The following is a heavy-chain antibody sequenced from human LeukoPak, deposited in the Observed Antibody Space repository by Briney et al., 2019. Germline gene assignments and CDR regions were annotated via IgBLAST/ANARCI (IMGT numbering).Heavy chain of an antibody. Sequence: GGSLRLSCAASGFTFSTYSMHWVRRAPGKGLEWVAFIRYDGSNKYYADSVKGRFTISRDDSKNTLYPQMNSLRAEDTAAYYCAKGYYFDILSGYSSLDSWGQGTLVTVSS. V-gene: IGHV3-30*02. CDR1: GFTFSTYS. CDR2: IRYDGSNK. D-gene: IGHD3-9*01. CDR3: AKGYYFDILSGYSSLDS. J-gene: IGHJ4*02.